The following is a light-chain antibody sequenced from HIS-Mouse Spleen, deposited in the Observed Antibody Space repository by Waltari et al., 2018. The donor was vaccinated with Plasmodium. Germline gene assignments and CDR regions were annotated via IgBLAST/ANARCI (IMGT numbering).Light chain of an antibody. CDR3: QVWDSSSDHYV. J-gene: IGLJ1*01. V-gene: IGLV3-21*02. Sequence: SYVLTQPPSVSVAPGQTARITCGGNNHGSQSLPWYQQKPGQAPVLVVYDDSDRPSGIPERFSGSNSGNTATLTISRVEAGDEADYYCQVWDSSSDHYVFGTGTKVTVL. CDR2: DDS. CDR1: NHGSQS.